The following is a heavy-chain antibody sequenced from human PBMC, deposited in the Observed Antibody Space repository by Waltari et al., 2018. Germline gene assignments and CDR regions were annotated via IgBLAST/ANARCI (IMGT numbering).Heavy chain of an antibody. Sequence: EGQLVESGGGFVQPGGALKVTCRASRFAFGAYSLNWVRQAPGKELEWVSYIATYSDTFYGDSVKGRFTTSRDNANNLLYLEMKSLREEDSGIYYCVRDHNWAFDLWGPGTMVTVSS. D-gene: IGHD1-1*01. CDR1: RFAFGAYS. CDR3: VRDHNWAFDL. CDR2: IATYSDT. J-gene: IGHJ3*01. V-gene: IGHV3-48*02.